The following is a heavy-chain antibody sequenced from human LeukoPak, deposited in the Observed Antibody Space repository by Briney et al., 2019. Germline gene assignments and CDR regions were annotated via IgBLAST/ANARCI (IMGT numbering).Heavy chain of an antibody. CDR3: ARRRVGSGSYYNVGGYYFDN. J-gene: IGHJ4*02. CDR1: GYMFTSNW. CDR2: TFPGDSDA. V-gene: IGHV5-51*01. D-gene: IGHD3-10*01. Sequence: GESLKISCKAYGYMFTSNWIGWVRQMPGKGLEWMGITFPGDSDARYSPSFQGQVTTSVDESISTAYLQWSSLKASDTAIYYCARRRVGSGSYYNVGGYYFDNWGQGTLVTVSS.